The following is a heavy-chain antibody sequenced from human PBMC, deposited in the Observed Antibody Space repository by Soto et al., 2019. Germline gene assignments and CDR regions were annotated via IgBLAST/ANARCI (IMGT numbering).Heavy chain of an antibody. Sequence: PGGSLRLSCAASGFTFDDYAMHCVRQAPGKGLEWVSLISWDGGTTYYADSVKGRFTISRDNTKNSLYLQMNSLRAEDTASYYCAKGYCSSTTCPVDYWGQGTLVTVSS. V-gene: IGHV3-43D*04. J-gene: IGHJ4*02. D-gene: IGHD2-2*01. CDR3: AKGYCSSTTCPVDY. CDR1: GFTFDDYA. CDR2: ISWDGGTT.